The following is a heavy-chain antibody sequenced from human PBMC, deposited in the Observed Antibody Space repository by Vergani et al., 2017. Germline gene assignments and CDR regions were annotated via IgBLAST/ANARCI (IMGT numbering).Heavy chain of an antibody. Sequence: EVQLVQSGAEVKKPGESLRISCKGSGYSFTSYWISWVRQMPGKGLEWMGRIDPSDSYTNYSPSFQGQFTISADKSISTAYLPWSSLKASVTAIYDCTLYARDTAMDDYWGQGTLVTVSS. CDR3: TLYARDTAMDDY. CDR2: IDPSDSYT. D-gene: IGHD5-18*01. V-gene: IGHV5-10-1*03. CDR1: GYSFTSYW. J-gene: IGHJ4*02.